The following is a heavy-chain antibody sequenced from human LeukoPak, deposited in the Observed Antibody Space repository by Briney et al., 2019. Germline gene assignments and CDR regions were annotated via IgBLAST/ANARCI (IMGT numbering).Heavy chain of an antibody. CDR2: IHSDGST. J-gene: IGHJ4*02. V-gene: IGHV3-53*01. Sequence: GGSLRLSCAASGLTVSTNYMTWVRQAPGKGLEWVSIIHSDGSTYYADSVKGRFPISRDNYKNTLYLQMNSLRGEDTAMYYCARDLDYFDSSGSHRRRNYFDYWGQGTLVTVSS. D-gene: IGHD3-22*01. CDR3: ARDLDYFDSSGSHRRRNYFDY. CDR1: GLTVSTNY.